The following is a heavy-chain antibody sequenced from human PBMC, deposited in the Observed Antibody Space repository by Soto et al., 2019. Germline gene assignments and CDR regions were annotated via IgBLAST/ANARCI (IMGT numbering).Heavy chain of an antibody. V-gene: IGHV3-21*01. J-gene: IGHJ4*02. D-gene: IGHD2-2*02. CDR2: ISSSSSYI. Sequence: GRSLRISGAASGLRFSSYGLKCVRQAQRKGLEWVSSISSSSSYIYYADSVKGRFTISRDNAKNSLYLQMNSLRAEDTGVYYCASSIGYCSSTSCYTGDYWGQGTLVTVSS. CDR1: GLRFSSYG. CDR3: ASSIGYCSSTSCYTGDY.